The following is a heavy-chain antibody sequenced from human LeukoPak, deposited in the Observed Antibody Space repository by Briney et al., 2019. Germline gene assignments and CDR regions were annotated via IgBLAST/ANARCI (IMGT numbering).Heavy chain of an antibody. CDR2: IYYTGRA. V-gene: IGHV4-59*08. D-gene: IGHD3-9*01. Sequence: EASETLSLTCSVSTDSMTSYYWSWIRQPPGKGLEWIGYIYYTGRANYNPSLKSRVSISVDTSKNQFSLKFSSVTAADTAVYFCARLHLYYDILTPRYFDLWGRGTLVTVSS. CDR1: TDSMTSYY. CDR3: ARLHLYYDILTPRYFDL. J-gene: IGHJ2*01.